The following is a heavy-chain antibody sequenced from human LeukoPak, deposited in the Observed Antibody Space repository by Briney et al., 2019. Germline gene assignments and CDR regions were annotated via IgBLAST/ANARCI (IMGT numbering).Heavy chain of an antibody. CDR2: INSNSADT. CDR1: GYTFIGYY. V-gene: IGHV1-2*02. D-gene: IGHD6-13*01. J-gene: IGHJ6*03. CDR3: ARDWRSIATAGTWFYYYYYMDV. Sequence: ASVKVSCKASGYTFIGYYMHWVRQAPGQGLEWMGWINSNSADTNYAQNFQGRVTMTRDTSISTAYMELSRLRSDDTAVYYCARDWRSIATAGTWFYYYYYMDVWGKGTTVTVSS.